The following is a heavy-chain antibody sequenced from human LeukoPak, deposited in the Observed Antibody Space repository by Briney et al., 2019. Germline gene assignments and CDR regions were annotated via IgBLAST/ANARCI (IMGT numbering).Heavy chain of an antibody. CDR1: GFMFSSNW. V-gene: IGHV3-7*03. CDR3: AKEGRSLQTY. Sequence: GGSLGLSCAASGFMFSSNWMSWVRLAPVKGLEWVANIKEDGTETYYVDSVKGRFTISRDNAKNSLYLQMNSLRVEDTAVYYCAKEGRSLQTYWGQGTLVTVSS. D-gene: IGHD5-24*01. CDR2: IKEDGTET. J-gene: IGHJ4*02.